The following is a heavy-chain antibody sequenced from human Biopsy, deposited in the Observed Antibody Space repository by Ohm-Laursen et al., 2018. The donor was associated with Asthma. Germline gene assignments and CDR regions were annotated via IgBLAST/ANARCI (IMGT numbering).Heavy chain of an antibody. CDR2: ISYDGSNK. D-gene: IGHD3-3*01. V-gene: IGHV3-30*03. J-gene: IGHJ4*02. CDR1: GFTFSSYG. CDR3: ASQSSGPDFWSGYYYFDY. Sequence: SLRLSCSASGFTFSSYGMYWVRQAPGKGLEWVAVISYDGSNKYYADSVKGRFTISRDNTKNTLYLQMNSLRAEDTAVYYCASQSSGPDFWSGYYYFDYWGQGTLVTVSS.